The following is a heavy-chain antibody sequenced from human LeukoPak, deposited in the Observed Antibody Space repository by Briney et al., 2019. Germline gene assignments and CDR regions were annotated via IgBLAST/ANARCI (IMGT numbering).Heavy chain of an antibody. J-gene: IGHJ6*03. CDR1: GYTFTSYA. D-gene: IGHD3-10*01. V-gene: IGHV1-46*01. CDR3: ARGPSITMVRGGQWYYYMDV. CDR2: INPSGGST. Sequence: ASVKVYCKASGYTFTSYAMNWVRQAPGQGLEWMGLINPSGGSTNYAQKFQGRVTMTRDTSTSTVYMELSSLRSEDTAVYYCARGPSITMVRGGQWYYYMDVWGKGTTVTISS.